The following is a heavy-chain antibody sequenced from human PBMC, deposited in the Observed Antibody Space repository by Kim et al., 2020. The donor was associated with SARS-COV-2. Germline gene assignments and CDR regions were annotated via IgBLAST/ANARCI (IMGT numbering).Heavy chain of an antibody. D-gene: IGHD3-10*01. J-gene: IGHJ4*02. CDR1: GFTVSSNY. V-gene: IGHV3-53*01. CDR2: IYSGGST. CDR3: ARAHYGSGSYPYYFDY. Sequence: GGSLRLSCEASGFTVSSNYMSWVRQAPGKGLEWVSVIYSGGSTYYADSVKGRFTISRDNSKNTLYLQMNSLRAEDTAVYYCARAHYGSGSYPYYFDYWGQGTLVTVSS.